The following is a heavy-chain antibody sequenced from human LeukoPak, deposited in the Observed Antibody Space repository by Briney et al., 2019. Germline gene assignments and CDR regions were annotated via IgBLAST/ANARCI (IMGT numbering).Heavy chain of an antibody. J-gene: IGHJ4*02. Sequence: LTGGSLTLSCAASGFTFSSYAMSWVRQAPGKGLEWVSAISGSGYSTYYADSVKGRFTISRDNSKNTLYLQLNSLRANDTAVYYCAKEAGYSGYDCPDYWGQGTLVTVSS. CDR1: GFTFSSYA. D-gene: IGHD5-12*01. CDR3: AKEAGYSGYDCPDY. CDR2: ISGSGYST. V-gene: IGHV3-23*01.